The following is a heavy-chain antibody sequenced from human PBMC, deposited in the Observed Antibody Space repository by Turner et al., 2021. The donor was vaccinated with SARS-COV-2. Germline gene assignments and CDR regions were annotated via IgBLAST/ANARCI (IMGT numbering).Heavy chain of an antibody. CDR2: IYYSGST. CDR1: GGSISSSSYY. D-gene: IGHD3-9*01. V-gene: IGHV4-39*01. J-gene: IGHJ6*02. Sequence: QLQLQESGPGLVKPSETLSLTCTVAGGSISSSSYYWGWIRQPPGKGLEWIGSIYYSGSTYYHPSLKSRVTISVDTSKNQFSLKLSSVTAAETAVYYCATSPPPNYDILTGQPVYYYGMDVWGQGTTVTVSS. CDR3: ATSPPPNYDILTGQPVYYYGMDV.